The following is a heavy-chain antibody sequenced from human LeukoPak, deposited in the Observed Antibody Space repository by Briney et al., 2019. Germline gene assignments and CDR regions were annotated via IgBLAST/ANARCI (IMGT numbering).Heavy chain of an antibody. V-gene: IGHV1-69*13. CDR1: GNSISNYA. CDR3: TTRACHAGGCSSSFYYYYGLHF. J-gene: IGHJ6*02. CDR2: IIPIFGTA. D-gene: IGHD3-16*01. Sequence: SVKVPCKASGNSISNYAVSWVRQAPGQGFEWMGGIIPIFGTADYAQKFQGRVTITADQSTSTTYMALSSLKSEDTATYYCTTRACHAGGCSSSFYYYYGLHFWGQGTTVSVSS.